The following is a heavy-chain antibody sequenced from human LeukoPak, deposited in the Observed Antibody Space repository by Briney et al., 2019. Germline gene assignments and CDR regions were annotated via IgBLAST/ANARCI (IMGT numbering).Heavy chain of an antibody. CDR1: GASISPFY. Sequence: PSETLSLTCTGSGASISPFYWNWIRQPPGKGLEWIGYIYYTGGTSYSPSLNSRATISVDTSKNQISLKLNSVTAADTAVYYCATGRIVVANTGAFDLWGQGTMVPVSS. J-gene: IGHJ3*01. CDR2: IYYTGGT. V-gene: IGHV4-59*12. CDR3: ATGRIVVANTGAFDL. D-gene: IGHD3-22*01.